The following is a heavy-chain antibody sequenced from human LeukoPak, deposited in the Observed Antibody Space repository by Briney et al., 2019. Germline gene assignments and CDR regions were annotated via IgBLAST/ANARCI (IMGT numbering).Heavy chain of an antibody. D-gene: IGHD3-10*01. CDR2: ISSSSSYI. Sequence: GRTLRLSRAASVFIFNIYSMNGVPDAPGKGLENVSSISSSSSYIYYADSVKGRFSLSRDNAKNSLYLQMNSLGAEDTAVYYCARRLFGVVGGFDYWGQGTLVTVSS. V-gene: IGHV3-21*01. CDR3: ARRLFGVVGGFDY. J-gene: IGHJ4*02. CDR1: VFIFNIYS.